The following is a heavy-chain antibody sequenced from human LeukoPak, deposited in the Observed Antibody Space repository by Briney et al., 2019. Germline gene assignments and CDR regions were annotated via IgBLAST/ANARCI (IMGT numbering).Heavy chain of an antibody. J-gene: IGHJ6*03. Sequence: GGSLRLSCAASGFTFSSFGMSWVRQAPGEGLDWVSAISGSGGSTYHADSVKGRFTISRDNSKNTLYLQMNSLRAEDTAVYYCAKCILTGYYKGYMDVWGKGTTVTISS. V-gene: IGHV3-23*01. CDR1: GFTFSSFG. CDR3: AKCILTGYYKGYMDV. D-gene: IGHD3-9*01. CDR2: ISGSGGST.